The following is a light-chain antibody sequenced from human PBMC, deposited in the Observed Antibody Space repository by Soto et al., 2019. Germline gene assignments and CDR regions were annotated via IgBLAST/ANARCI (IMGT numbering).Light chain of an antibody. V-gene: IGKV3-15*01. CDR1: QSVFSS. J-gene: IGKJ4*02. CDR3: QQYHRWPA. CDR2: GAA. Sequence: EIVMTQSPATLSVSLGERVTLSCMASQSVFSSLAWYQQKPGQAPRLLIYGAATRPIGIPARFSGSGSGTEFTLTISSLQSEDCAVYYCQQYHRWPAFGRGTRVEIK.